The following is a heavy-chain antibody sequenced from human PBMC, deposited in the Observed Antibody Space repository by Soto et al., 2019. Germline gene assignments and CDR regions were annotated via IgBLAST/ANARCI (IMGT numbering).Heavy chain of an antibody. J-gene: IGHJ4*02. CDR3: ARDMLSGFFDS. D-gene: IGHD3-10*02. V-gene: IGHV1-18*01. Sequence: QVQLVQSGAEVKKPGASVKVSCKASGYTFRSYGISWVRQAPGQGREWMGWISAYNGNTNDAQRFQGRVTMTTDTSTNTVYMELTSLRSDDTAVYYCARDMLSGFFDSWGQGTLVTVSS. CDR1: GYTFRSYG. CDR2: ISAYNGNT.